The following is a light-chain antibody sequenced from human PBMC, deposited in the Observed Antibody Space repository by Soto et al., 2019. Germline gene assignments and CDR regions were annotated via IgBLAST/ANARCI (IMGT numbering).Light chain of an antibody. Sequence: EIVLTQSPGTLSLSPGERATLSCGASQSVSSSYLAWYQQKPGQAPRLLIYGASSRATGIADRFSGSGSGTDFTLTISRLEPEDVAVYYCQKYGSSPWTFGQGTKVEIK. CDR2: GAS. CDR3: QKYGSSPWT. J-gene: IGKJ1*01. V-gene: IGKV3-20*01. CDR1: QSVSSSY.